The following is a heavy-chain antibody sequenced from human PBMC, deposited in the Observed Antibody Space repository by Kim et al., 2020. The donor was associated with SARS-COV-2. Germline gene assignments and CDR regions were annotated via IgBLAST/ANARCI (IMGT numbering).Heavy chain of an antibody. CDR2: ISYDGSNK. CDR1: GFTFSSYA. V-gene: IGHV3-30*04. J-gene: IGHJ1*01. CDR3: ARNRHTAMVNFFQH. Sequence: GGSLRLSCAASGFTFSSYAMHWVRQAPGKGLEWVAVISYDGSNKYYADSVKGRFTISRDNSKNTLYLQMNSLRAEDTAVYYCARNRHTAMVNFFQHWGQGTLVTVSS. D-gene: IGHD5-18*01.